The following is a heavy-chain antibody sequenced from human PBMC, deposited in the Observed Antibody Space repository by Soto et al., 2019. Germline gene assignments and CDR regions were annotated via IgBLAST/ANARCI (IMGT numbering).Heavy chain of an antibody. CDR3: ARAGWVWSPYYYGMDV. CDR2: INAGNGNT. D-gene: IGHD3-10*01. J-gene: IGHJ6*02. CDR1: GYTFTSYA. V-gene: IGHV1-3*05. Sequence: QVQLVQSGAEEKKPGASVKVSCKASGYTFTSYAMHWVRQAPGQRLEWMGWINAGNGNTKYSQKFQGRVTITRDTSASTAYMVLSSLRSEDTAVYYCARAGWVWSPYYYGMDVWGQGTTVTVSS.